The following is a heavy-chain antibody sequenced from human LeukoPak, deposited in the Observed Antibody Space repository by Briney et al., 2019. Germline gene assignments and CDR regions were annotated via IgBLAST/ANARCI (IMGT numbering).Heavy chain of an antibody. CDR2: INHSGST. V-gene: IGHV4-34*01. CDR3: ARAVYSSSSYFDY. D-gene: IGHD6-6*01. CDR1: GGSFSGYY. Sequence: PSETLSFTCAVYGGSFSGYYWSWIRQPPGKGPEWIGEINHSGSTNYNPSLKSRVTISVDTSKNQFSLKLSSVTAADTAVYYCARAVYSSSSYFDYWGQGTLVTVSS. J-gene: IGHJ4*02.